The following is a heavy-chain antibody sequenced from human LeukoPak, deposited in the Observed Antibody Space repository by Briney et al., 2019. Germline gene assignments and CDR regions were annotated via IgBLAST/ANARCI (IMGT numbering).Heavy chain of an antibody. D-gene: IGHD3-16*01. CDR2: IGIGGDT. CDR3: VRERRGGSSDGFDI. Sequence: GGSLRLSCAGCGFTFSSYEMHWVRQVAGRGLEWVSAIGIGGDTFYTGSVKGRFTISRENATNSFFLQMNSLRAGDTALYYCVRERRGGSSDGFDIWGQGTMVTVSS. V-gene: IGHV3-13*01. J-gene: IGHJ3*02. CDR1: GFTFSSYE.